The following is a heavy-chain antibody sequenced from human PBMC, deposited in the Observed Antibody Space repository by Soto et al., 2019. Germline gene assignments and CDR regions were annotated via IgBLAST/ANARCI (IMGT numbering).Heavy chain of an antibody. J-gene: IGHJ6*02. CDR2: INPNSGGT. CDR1: GYTFTGYY. Sequence: GASVKVSCKASGYTFTGYYMHWVRQAPGQGLEWMGWINPNSGGTNYAQKFQGWVTMTRDTSICTAYMELSRLRSDDTAVYYCARARLGYCSSTSCYMDYYYYGMDVWGQGTTVTVSS. V-gene: IGHV1-2*04. CDR3: ARARLGYCSSTSCYMDYYYYGMDV. D-gene: IGHD2-2*02.